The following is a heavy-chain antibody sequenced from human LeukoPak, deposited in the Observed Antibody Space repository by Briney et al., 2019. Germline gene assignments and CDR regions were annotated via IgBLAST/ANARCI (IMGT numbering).Heavy chain of an antibody. V-gene: IGHV3-30*04. J-gene: IGHJ4*02. CDR1: GFTFSTYA. CDR3: ARDRSAPAEYDFDK. Sequence: GRSLTLSCEASGFTFSTYAMHWVRQAPGKGLEWVAVISNDGRDKHCADSVKGRFTISRDNSKNTLYLQMNSLRAEDMAVYYCARDRSAPAEYDFDKWGQGALVTISS. CDR2: ISNDGRDK. D-gene: IGHD1-26*01.